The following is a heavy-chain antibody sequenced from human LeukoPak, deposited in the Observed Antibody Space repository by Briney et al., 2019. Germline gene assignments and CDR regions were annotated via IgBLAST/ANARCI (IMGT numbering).Heavy chain of an antibody. J-gene: IGHJ5*02. D-gene: IGHD1/OR15-1a*01. Sequence: PGGSLRLSCAASGFTLSYYWMHWVRQAPGKGLVWVSCINGDGSSTNYADSVKGRFTISRDNAENTLYLEMNSLRAEDTAVYYCTRDPRNKGFDPWGQGTLVTVSS. V-gene: IGHV3-74*01. CDR2: INGDGSST. CDR1: GFTLSYYW. CDR3: TRDPRNKGFDP.